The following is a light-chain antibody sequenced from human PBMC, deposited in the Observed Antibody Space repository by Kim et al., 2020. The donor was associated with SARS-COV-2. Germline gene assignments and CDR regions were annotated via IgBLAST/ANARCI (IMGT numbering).Light chain of an antibody. CDR2: DAS. V-gene: IGKV1-5*01. CDR3: HQYKTYPFT. CDR1: HSISSW. Sequence: DIQMTQSPSTLSASVGDRVTITCRASHSISSWLAWYQQKPGKAPKLLIYDASSLESGVPSRFSGSGSGTDFTLTITSLQPDDFATFYCHQYKTYPFTFGQGTKLEI. J-gene: IGKJ2*01.